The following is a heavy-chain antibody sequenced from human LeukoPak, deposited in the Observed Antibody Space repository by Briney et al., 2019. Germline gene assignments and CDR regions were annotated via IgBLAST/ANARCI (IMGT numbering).Heavy chain of an antibody. J-gene: IGHJ5*02. Sequence: SETLSLTCTVSGESISGFYWTWIRQPPGKGLEWIGYIYYSGSTNYNPSLKSRVTISVDTSKNQFSLKLSSVTAADTAVYYCARVEHKLFWSGYPNWFDPWGQGTLVTVSS. CDR2: IYYSGST. CDR3: ARVEHKLFWSGYPNWFDP. CDR1: GESISGFY. D-gene: IGHD3-3*01. V-gene: IGHV4-59*01.